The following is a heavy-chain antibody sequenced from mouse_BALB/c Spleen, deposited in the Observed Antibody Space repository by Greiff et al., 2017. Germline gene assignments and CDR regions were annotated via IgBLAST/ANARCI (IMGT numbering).Heavy chain of an antibody. CDR3: ARRGFYDYDHYAMDY. Sequence: EVKLMESGGGLVQPGGSRKLSCAASGFTFSSFGMHWVRQAPEKGLEWVAYISSGSSTIYYADTVKGRFTISRDNPKNTLFLQMTSLRSEDTAMYYCARRGFYDYDHYAMDYWGQGTSVTVSS. CDR1: GFTFSSFG. J-gene: IGHJ4*01. V-gene: IGHV5-17*02. D-gene: IGHD2-4*01. CDR2: ISSGSSTI.